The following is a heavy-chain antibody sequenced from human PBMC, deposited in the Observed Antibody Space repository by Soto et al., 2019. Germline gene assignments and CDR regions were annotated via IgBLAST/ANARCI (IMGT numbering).Heavy chain of an antibody. V-gene: IGHV5-51*01. D-gene: IGHD6-6*01. CDR2: IYPGDSDT. J-gene: IGHJ6*02. CDR3: ARHGAVSSSVQFYYYYGMDV. CDR1: GYSFTSYW. Sequence: GESLKISCKGSGYSFTSYWIGWVRQMPGKGLEWMGIIYPGDSDTRYSPSFQGQVTISADKSISTAYLQWSSLKASDTAMYYCARHGAVSSSVQFYYYYGMDVWGQGTTVTVSS.